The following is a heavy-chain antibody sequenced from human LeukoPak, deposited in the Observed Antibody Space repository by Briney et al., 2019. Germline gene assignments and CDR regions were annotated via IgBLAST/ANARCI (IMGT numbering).Heavy chain of an antibody. D-gene: IGHD6-13*01. CDR1: GASISSYY. CDR3: ARQRNVAAAGPGDFDS. V-gene: IGHV4-59*05. CDR2: IFYSGSA. J-gene: IGHJ4*02. Sequence: SETLSLTCTVSGASISSYYWNWIRQPPGKGLEWIGSIFYSGSAYQSPSLRSRVAISVDTSKNQFSLKLSSVTAADTAVYYCARQRNVAAAGPGDFDSWGQGTLVTATS.